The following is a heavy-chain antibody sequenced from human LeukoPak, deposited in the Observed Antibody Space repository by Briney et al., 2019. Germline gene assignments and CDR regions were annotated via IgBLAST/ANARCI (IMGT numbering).Heavy chain of an antibody. Sequence: GGSLRLSCAASGFTFDDYGMSWVRQAPGKGLEWVSGINWNGGSTGYADSVKGRFTISRDDAKNSLYLQMNSLRADDTAVYYCARSSGEPWSGERFHYWGRGTLVTVSS. D-gene: IGHD3-3*01. CDR3: ARSSGEPWSGERFHY. V-gene: IGHV3-20*04. J-gene: IGHJ4*02. CDR1: GFTFDDYG. CDR2: INWNGGST.